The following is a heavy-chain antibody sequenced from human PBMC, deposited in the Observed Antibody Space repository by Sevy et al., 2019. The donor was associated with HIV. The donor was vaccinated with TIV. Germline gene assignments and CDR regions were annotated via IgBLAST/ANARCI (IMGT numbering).Heavy chain of an antibody. D-gene: IGHD3-3*01. CDR3: ARAGPVLRFWEWSGYGRYDY. V-gene: IGHV1-46*01. CDR2: INPSGGST. CDR1: GYTFTSYY. Sequence: ASVKVSCKASGYTFTSYYMHWVRQAPGQGLEWMGIINPSGGSTSYAQKFQGRVTMTRDTSTSTVYMELSSLRSEDTAVYYCARAGPVLRFWEWSGYGRYDYWGQGTLVTVSS. J-gene: IGHJ4*02.